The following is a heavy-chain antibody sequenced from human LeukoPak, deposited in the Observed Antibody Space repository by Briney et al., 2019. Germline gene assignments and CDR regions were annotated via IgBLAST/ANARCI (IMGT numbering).Heavy chain of an antibody. J-gene: IGHJ4*02. CDR3: ACRDGYNYYFDY. D-gene: IGHD5-12*01. CDR2: IIPILGIA. Sequence: WASVKVSCKASGGTFSSYAISWVRQAPGQGLEWMGRIIPILGIANYAQKFQGRVTITADKSTSTAYMELSSLRSEDTAVYYCACRDGYNYYFDYWGQGTLVTVSS. CDR1: GGTFSSYA. V-gene: IGHV1-69*04.